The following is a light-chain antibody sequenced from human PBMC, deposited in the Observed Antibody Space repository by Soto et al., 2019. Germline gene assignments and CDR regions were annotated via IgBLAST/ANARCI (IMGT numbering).Light chain of an antibody. CDR3: QQRSNWPPIT. J-gene: IGKJ5*01. Sequence: EVVLTQSPGTLSLSPGERATLSCMASQSVTSNYLAWYQQKPGQAPRLLIYDASNRATGIPARFSGSGSGTDFTLTISSLEPEDFAVYYCQQRSNWPPITFGQGTRLEI. CDR1: QSVTSNY. CDR2: DAS. V-gene: IGKV3-11*01.